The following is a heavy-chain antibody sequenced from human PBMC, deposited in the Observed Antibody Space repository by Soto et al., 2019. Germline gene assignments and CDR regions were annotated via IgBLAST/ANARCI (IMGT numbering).Heavy chain of an antibody. CDR2: INHSEST. CDR3: ARDKITGLFDY. Sequence: SETLSLTCAVYGGSFSGYYWTWIRQPPGTGLEWIGEINHSESTNYNPSLKSRVTISVDTSKNQFSLKLTSVTAADTAVYYCARDKITGLFDYWGQGTLVTVSS. J-gene: IGHJ4*02. CDR1: GGSFSGYY. V-gene: IGHV4-34*01. D-gene: IGHD2-8*02.